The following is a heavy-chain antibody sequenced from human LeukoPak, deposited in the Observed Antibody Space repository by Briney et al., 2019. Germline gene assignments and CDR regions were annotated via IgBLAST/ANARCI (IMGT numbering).Heavy chain of an antibody. CDR2: ISSSSSTI. CDR1: GFTFSSYS. J-gene: IGHJ4*02. D-gene: IGHD6-13*01. CDR3: ARDVRRAAAGTMNY. V-gene: IGHV3-48*01. Sequence: GGSLRLSCAASGFTFSSYSMNWVRQAPGKGLEWVSYISSSSSTIYYADSVKGRFTISRDNAKNSVFLQMNSLRADDTAVYFCARDVRRAAAGTMNYWGQGSLVTVSS.